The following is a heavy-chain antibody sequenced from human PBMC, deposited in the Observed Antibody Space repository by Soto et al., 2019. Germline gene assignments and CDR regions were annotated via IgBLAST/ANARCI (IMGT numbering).Heavy chain of an antibody. D-gene: IGHD3-10*01. CDR3: ASRKSSPYFDY. V-gene: IGHV4-30-4*01. CDR1: GGSISSGDYY. Sequence: SETLSLTCTVSGGSISSGDYYWSWIRQPPGKGLEWIGNIYYSGSTYYNPSLKNRVTISVDTSKKQFPLKLSSVIAADTAVYYCASRKSSPYFDYWGQGTLVTVSS. CDR2: IYYSGST. J-gene: IGHJ4*02.